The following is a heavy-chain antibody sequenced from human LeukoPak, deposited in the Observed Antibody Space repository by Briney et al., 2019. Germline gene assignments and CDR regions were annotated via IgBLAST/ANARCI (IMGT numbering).Heavy chain of an antibody. V-gene: IGHV1-18*01. CDR2: ISAYNGNT. J-gene: IGHJ4*02. CDR1: GYTFTSYG. Sequence: GASVKVSCKASGYTFTSYGISWVRQAPGQGLEWMGWISAYNGNTNYAQKLQGRVTMTTDTSTSTAYMELRSLRSDDTAVYYCARLHNYYDSSGYFDYWGQGTQVTVSS. D-gene: IGHD3-22*01. CDR3: ARLHNYYDSSGYFDY.